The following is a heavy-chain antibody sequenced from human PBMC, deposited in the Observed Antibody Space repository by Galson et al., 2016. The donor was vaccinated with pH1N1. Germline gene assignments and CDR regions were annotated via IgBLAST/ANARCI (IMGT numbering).Heavy chain of an antibody. D-gene: IGHD4-23*01. CDR1: EGTFTSST. CDR2: IIPILGTT. CDR3: ARTPTSVVTVYSPFDV. V-gene: IGHV1-69*13. J-gene: IGHJ6*02. Sequence: SVKVSCKVSEGTFTSSTITWVRHAPGQGLEWVGDIIPILGTTTYALKFQGRVTLTADGSLHTAFMELSGLTSQDTAVYYCARTPTSVVTVYSPFDVWSQGTTVTVSS.